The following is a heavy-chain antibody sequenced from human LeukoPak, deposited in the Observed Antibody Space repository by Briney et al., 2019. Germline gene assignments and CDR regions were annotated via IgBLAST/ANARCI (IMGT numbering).Heavy chain of an antibody. CDR2: ISGDGHNT. D-gene: IGHD6-13*01. Sequence: GGSLRLSCAASGFTFSSYAMNWVRQAPGKALEWVSAISGDGHNTFYADSVKGRFSISRDNSKNTLYLQMNSLRAEDTAVYYCAVFKAAAGLDYWGQGTLVTVPS. CDR1: GFTFSSYA. J-gene: IGHJ4*02. CDR3: AVFKAAAGLDY. V-gene: IGHV3-23*01.